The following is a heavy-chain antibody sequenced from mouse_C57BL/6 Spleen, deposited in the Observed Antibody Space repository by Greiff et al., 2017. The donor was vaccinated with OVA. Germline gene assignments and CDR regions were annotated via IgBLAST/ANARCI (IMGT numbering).Heavy chain of an antibody. J-gene: IGHJ4*01. CDR1: GFTFSDYG. D-gene: IGHD1-1*01. CDR3: ARVYYYGSSPSYYAMDY. CDR2: ISSGSSTI. V-gene: IGHV5-17*01. Sequence: EVKLMESGGGLVKPGGSLKLSCAASGFTFSDYGMHWVRQAPEKGLEWVAYISSGSSTIYYADTVKGRFTISRDNAKNTLFLQMTSLRSEDTAMYYCARVYYYGSSPSYYAMDYWGQGTSVTVSS.